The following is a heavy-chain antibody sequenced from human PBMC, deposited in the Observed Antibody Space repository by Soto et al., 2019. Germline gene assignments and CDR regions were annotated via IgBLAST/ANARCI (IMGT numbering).Heavy chain of an antibody. CDR2: ISAYNGNT. CDR3: ARERFWSGYPRIADAFDI. CDR1: GYTFTSYG. V-gene: IGHV1-18*01. D-gene: IGHD3-3*01. J-gene: IGHJ3*02. Sequence: ASVKVSCKASGYTFTSYGISWVRQAPGQGLEWMGWISAYNGNTNYAQKLQGRVTMTTDTPTSTAYMELRSLRSDDTAVYYCARERFWSGYPRIADAFDIWGQGTMVTVSS.